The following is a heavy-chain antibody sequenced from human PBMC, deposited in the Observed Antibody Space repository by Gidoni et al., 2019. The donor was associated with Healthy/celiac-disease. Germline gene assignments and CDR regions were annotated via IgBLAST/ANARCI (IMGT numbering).Heavy chain of an antibody. J-gene: IGHJ1*01. CDR2: ISSSSSTI. CDR3: ARGRSWRGAEYFQH. V-gene: IGHV3-48*02. CDR1: GFTFSSYS. D-gene: IGHD1-1*01. Sequence: EVQLVESGGGLVQPGGSLRLSCAASGFTFSSYSMNWVRQAPGKGLEWVSYISSSSSTIYYADSVKGRFTISRDNAKNSLYLQMNSLRDEDTAVYYCARGRSWRGAEYFQHWGQGTLVTVSS.